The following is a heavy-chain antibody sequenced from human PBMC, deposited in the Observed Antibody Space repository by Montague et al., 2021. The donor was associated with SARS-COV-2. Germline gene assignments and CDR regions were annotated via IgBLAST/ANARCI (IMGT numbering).Heavy chain of an antibody. CDR3: ARAEYCSGGSCGYYYGMDV. D-gene: IGHD2-15*01. J-gene: IGHJ6*02. CDR1: GYTFTNYD. CDR2: MNPNNDNR. Sequence: SVKVSCKASGYTFTNYDINWVRQAPGQGLEWMGWMNPNNDNRGYTQKFEGRVTMTRNTSISTAYMELSSLRSEDTAVYYCARAEYCSGGSCGYYYGMDVWGQGTSVTVSS. V-gene: IGHV1-8*01.